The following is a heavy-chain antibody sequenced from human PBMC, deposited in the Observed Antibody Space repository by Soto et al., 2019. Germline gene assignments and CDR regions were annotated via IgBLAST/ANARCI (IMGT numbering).Heavy chain of an antibody. CDR3: ARLARIAAAGTIAWFDP. CDR2: VYYSGYT. D-gene: IGHD6-13*01. V-gene: IGHV4-59*08. CDR1: GGSTSGYY. J-gene: IGHJ5*02. Sequence: PSETLSLTCSVSGGSTSGYYWSWIRQPPGKGLEWIGNVYYSGYTNYSPSLKSRVTISLDTSKNQLSLKLSSVTAADTAVYYCARLARIAAAGTIAWFDPWGQGTL.